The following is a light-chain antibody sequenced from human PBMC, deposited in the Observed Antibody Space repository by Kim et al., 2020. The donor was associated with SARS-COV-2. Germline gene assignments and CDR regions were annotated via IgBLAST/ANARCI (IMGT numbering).Light chain of an antibody. Sequence: EIVLTQSPGTLSLSPGERATLSCRASQSVSSSYLAWYQQKPGQAPRLLIYGASSRATSIPDRFSGSGSGTDFTLTISRLEPKDFAVYYCQQYGSSPRTFGQGTKVDIK. CDR2: GAS. V-gene: IGKV3-20*01. J-gene: IGKJ1*01. CDR3: QQYGSSPRT. CDR1: QSVSSSY.